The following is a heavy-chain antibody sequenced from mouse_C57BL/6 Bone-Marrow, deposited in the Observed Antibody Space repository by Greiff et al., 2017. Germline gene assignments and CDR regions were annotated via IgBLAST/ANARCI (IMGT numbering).Heavy chain of an antibody. CDR1: GFSFNTYA. CDR2: IRSKSNNYAT. V-gene: IGHV10-1*01. CDR3: VRPTMDY. Sequence: VQLKESGGGLVQPKGSLKLSCAASGFSFNTYAMNWVRQAPGKGLEWVARIRSKSNNYATYYADSVKDRFTISRDDSESMLYLKMNNSKTEDTALYYCVRPTMDYWGQGTTVTVSS. J-gene: IGHJ4*01.